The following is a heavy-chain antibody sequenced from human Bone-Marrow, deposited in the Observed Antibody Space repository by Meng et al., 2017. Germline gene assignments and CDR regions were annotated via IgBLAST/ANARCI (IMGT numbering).Heavy chain of an antibody. CDR2: INAGNGNT. CDR1: GYTFTSYA. V-gene: IGHV1-3*01. D-gene: IGHD2-2*01. CDR3: ARVYCSSTSCQYYFDY. Sequence: QGQLVQSGTEVKQPGASVKVSCKASGYTFTSYAIHWVRQAPGQRPEWMGWINAGNGNTEDSQKFQGRVTITRDTSASTAYMELSSLTSEDTAVYYCARVYCSSTSCQYYFDYWAREPWSPSPQ. J-gene: IGHJ4*02.